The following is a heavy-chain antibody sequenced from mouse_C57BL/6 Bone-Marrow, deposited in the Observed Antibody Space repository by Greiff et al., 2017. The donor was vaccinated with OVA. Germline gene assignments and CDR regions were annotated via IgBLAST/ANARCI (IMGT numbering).Heavy chain of an antibody. CDR3: ARLDGYSAMDY. CDR2: IYPGGGYT. J-gene: IGHJ4*01. D-gene: IGHD2-3*01. CDR1: GYTFTNYW. V-gene: IGHV1-63*01. Sequence: QVQLQQSGAELVRPGTSVKMSCKASGYTFTNYWIGWAKQRPGHGLEWIGDIYPGGGYTNYNEKFKGKATLTADKSSSTAYMQFSSLTSEDSASYYCARLDGYSAMDYWGQGTSVTVSS.